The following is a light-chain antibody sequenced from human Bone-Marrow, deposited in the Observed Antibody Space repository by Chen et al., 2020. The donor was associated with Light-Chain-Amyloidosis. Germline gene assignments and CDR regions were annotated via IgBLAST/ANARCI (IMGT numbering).Light chain of an antibody. CDR1: DLPTKY. V-gene: IGLV3-25*03. Sequence: YELTQPPSVSVSPGQTASITSSGYDLPTKYAYCYQQKPGQASVLVIHRDTERPSGISERFSGSSSGTTATLTISGVQAEDDADYHCQAADSSGTYEVIFGGGTKLTVL. CDR3: QAADSSGTYEVI. J-gene: IGLJ2*01. CDR2: RDT.